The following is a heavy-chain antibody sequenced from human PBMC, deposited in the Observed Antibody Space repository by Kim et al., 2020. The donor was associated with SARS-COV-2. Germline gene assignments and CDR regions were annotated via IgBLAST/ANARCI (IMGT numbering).Heavy chain of an antibody. Sequence: GGSLRLSCAASRFTFSSHAMSWVRQAPGKGLEWVSAINGGGDSTYYADSVKGRFSISRDNSKNTLYLQMNSLRAEDTAVYYCAKDRSLLWFGELSSWGQGTLVTVSS. CDR3: AKDRSLLWFGELSS. CDR2: INGGGDST. J-gene: IGHJ5*02. V-gene: IGHV3-23*01. CDR1: RFTFSSHA. D-gene: IGHD3-10*01.